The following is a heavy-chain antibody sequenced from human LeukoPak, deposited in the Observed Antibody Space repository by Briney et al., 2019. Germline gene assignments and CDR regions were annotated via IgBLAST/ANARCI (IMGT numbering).Heavy chain of an antibody. CDR1: GFTFSSYS. V-gene: IGHV3-48*01. J-gene: IGHJ4*02. CDR3: ARGYSSSWFDFDY. D-gene: IGHD6-13*01. Sequence: PGGSLRLSCAASGFTFSSYSMNWVRQAPGKGLEWVSYISSSSSTIYYADSVKGRFTISRDNAKNSLYLQMNSLRAKDTAVYYCARGYSSSWFDFDYWGQGTLVTVSS. CDR2: ISSSSSTI.